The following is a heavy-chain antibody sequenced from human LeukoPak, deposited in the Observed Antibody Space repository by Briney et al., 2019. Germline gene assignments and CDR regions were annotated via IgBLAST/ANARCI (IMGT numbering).Heavy chain of an antibody. CDR2: ISGSAGTT. CDR1: GFTFSDFH. V-gene: IGHV3-11*01. D-gene: IGHD6-13*01. Sequence: PGGSLRLSCAASGFTFSDFHMSWIRQAPGKGLEWVSCISGSAGTTYYAASVKGRFTSSRDNAKNSLYLQMNSLRAEDTAVYYCAREGSSSWFVNSWGQGTLVTVSS. J-gene: IGHJ4*02. CDR3: AREGSSSWFVNS.